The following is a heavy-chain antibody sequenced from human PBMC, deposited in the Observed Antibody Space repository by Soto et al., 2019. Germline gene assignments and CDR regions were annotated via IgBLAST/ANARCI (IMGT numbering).Heavy chain of an antibody. D-gene: IGHD5-18*01. CDR3: ARETMIQLWLLGAFDI. Sequence: LRLSCAASGFTFSSYGMHWVRQAPGKGLEWVAVIWYDGSNKYYADSVKGRFTISRDNSRNTLYLQMNSLRAEDTAVYYCARETMIQLWLLGAFDIWGQGTMVTVSS. CDR1: GFTFSSYG. J-gene: IGHJ3*02. CDR2: IWYDGSNK. V-gene: IGHV3-33*01.